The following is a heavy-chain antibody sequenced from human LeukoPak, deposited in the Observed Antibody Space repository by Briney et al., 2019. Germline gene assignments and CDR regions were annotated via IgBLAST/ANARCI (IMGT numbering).Heavy chain of an antibody. CDR2: TRNKANSYTT. D-gene: IGHD1-7*01. CDR3: ARELELRLGGAFDI. J-gene: IGHJ3*02. CDR1: GFTFSDHY. V-gene: IGHV3-72*01. Sequence: GGSLRLSCAASGFTFSDHYMDWVRQAPGKGLEWVGRTRNKANSYTTEYAASVKGRFTISRDDSKNPLYLQMNSLRAEDTAVYYCARELELRLGGAFDIWGQGTMVTVSS.